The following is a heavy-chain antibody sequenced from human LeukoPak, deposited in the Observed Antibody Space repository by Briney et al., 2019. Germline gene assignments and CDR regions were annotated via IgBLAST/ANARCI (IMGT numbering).Heavy chain of an antibody. V-gene: IGHV4-59*01. Sequence: LETLSLTCTVSGGSISSYYWSWIRQPPGKGLEWIGYIYYSGSTNYNPSLKSRVTISVDTSKNQFSLKLSSVTAADTAVYYCARAHSGSYYSSSYYFDYWGQGTLVTVSS. D-gene: IGHD1-26*01. CDR1: GGSISSYY. CDR3: ARAHSGSYYSSSYYFDY. CDR2: IYYSGST. J-gene: IGHJ4*02.